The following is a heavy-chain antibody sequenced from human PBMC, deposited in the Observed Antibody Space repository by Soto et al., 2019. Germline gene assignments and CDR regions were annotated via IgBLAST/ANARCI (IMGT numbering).Heavy chain of an antibody. D-gene: IGHD4-17*01. V-gene: IGHV4-61*01. CDR1: GGSVSSGSYY. CDR2: IYYSGST. Sequence: SETLSLTCTVSGGSVSSGSYYWSWIRQPPGKGLEWIGYIYYSGSTNYNPSLKSRVTISVDTSKNQFSLKLSSVTAADTAVYYCARVGYGDSDYWGQGTLVTFSS. CDR3: ARVGYGDSDY. J-gene: IGHJ4*02.